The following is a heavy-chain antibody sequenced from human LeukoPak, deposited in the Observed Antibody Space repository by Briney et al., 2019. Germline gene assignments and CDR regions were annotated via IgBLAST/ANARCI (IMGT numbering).Heavy chain of an antibody. V-gene: IGHV1-8*01. Sequence: ASVKVSCKASGYTFTSYDVSWVRQATGQGLEWMGWMNPSSGNTGFGQKFQGRVSLTRDTSTSTAYMELSSLRSDDTAVYYCTRGPSGYGLGWFDPWGQGTLVTVSS. CDR1: GYTFTSYD. D-gene: IGHD5-12*01. J-gene: IGHJ5*02. CDR2: MNPSSGNT. CDR3: TRGPSGYGLGWFDP.